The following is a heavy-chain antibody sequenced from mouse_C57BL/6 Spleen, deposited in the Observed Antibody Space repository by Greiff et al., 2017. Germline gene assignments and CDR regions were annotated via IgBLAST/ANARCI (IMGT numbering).Heavy chain of an antibody. CDR3: ARLTTVVANYAMDY. V-gene: IGHV5-6*01. CDR2: ISSGGSYT. J-gene: IGHJ4*01. D-gene: IGHD1-1*01. CDR1: GFTFSSYG. Sequence: EVTLMESGGDLVKPGGSLKLSCAASGFTFSSYGMSWVRQTPDKRLEWVATISSGGSYTYSPDSVKGRFTISRDNAKNTLYLQMSRLKSEDTSMYYCARLTTVVANYAMDYWGQGTSVTVSS.